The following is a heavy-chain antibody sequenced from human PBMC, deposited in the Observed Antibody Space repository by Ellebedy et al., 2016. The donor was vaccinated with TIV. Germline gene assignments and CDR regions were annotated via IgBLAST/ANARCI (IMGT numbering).Heavy chain of an antibody. CDR3: ARRSSRNVMDV. CDR1: GDSVSSNSAG. V-gene: IGHV6-1*01. D-gene: IGHD6-13*01. J-gene: IGHJ6*02. CDR2: TYYRSKWYN. Sequence: SQTLSLTCAIPGDSVSSNSAGWHWIRQSPSRGLAWLGRTYYRSKWYNDYAVSVKSRITINPDTSKNQFSLQLNSVTPEDTAVYYCARRSSRNVMDVWGQGTTVTVSS.